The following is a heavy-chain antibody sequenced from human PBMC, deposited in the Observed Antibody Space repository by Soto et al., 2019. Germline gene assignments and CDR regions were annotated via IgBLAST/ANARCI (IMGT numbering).Heavy chain of an antibody. D-gene: IGHD2-2*01. J-gene: IGHJ6*02. Sequence: SETLSLTCTVSGGSISSSSYYWGWIRQPPGKGLEWIGSIYYSGSTYYNPSLKSRFTISVDTSKNQFSLKLSSVTAADTAVYYCARAEGYCSSTSCYYYYGMDVWGQGTTVTVSS. CDR3: ARAEGYCSSTSCYYYYGMDV. CDR2: IYYSGST. V-gene: IGHV4-39*07. CDR1: GGSISSSSYY.